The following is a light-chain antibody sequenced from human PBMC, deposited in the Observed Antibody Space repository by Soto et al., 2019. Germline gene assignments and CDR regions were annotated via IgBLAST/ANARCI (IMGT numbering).Light chain of an antibody. V-gene: IGKV1-5*01. CDR3: QQYNSYPMYT. CDR2: DAS. CDR1: QSISSW. J-gene: IGKJ2*01. Sequence: IQMTQSPSTVSAYVGDSVTITCRASQSISSWLAWYQQKPGKAPKLLIYDASSLESGVPSRFSGSGSGTEFTLTISSLQPDDFATYYCQQYNSYPMYTFGQGT.